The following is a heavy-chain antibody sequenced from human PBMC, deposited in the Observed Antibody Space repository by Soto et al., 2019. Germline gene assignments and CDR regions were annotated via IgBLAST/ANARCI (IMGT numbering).Heavy chain of an antibody. D-gene: IGHD6-6*01. V-gene: IGHV3-33*01. CDR3: ARDQPRYSSSSHYMDV. CDR1: GFTFSSYG. CDR2: IWYDGSNK. Sequence: QPGGSLRLSCAASGFTFSSYGMHWVRQAPGKGLEWVAVIWYDGSNKYYADSVKGRFTISRDDSKNTLYLQMNSLRAEDTAVYYCARDQPRYSSSSHYMDVWGKGTTVTVSS. J-gene: IGHJ6*03.